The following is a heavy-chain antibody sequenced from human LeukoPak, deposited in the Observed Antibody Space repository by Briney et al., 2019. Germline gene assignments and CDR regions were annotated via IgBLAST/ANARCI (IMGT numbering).Heavy chain of an antibody. CDR1: GFTLSSYS. CDR2: ISSSSSYI. V-gene: IGHV3-21*01. J-gene: IGHJ6*02. D-gene: IGHD6-6*01. Sequence: GGSLRLSCAASGFTLSSYSMNWVRQAPGKGLEWVSSISSSSSYIYYADSVKGRFTISRDNAKNSLYLQMNSLRAEDTAVYYCARSIAARPRLYYYGMDVWGQGTTVTVSS. CDR3: ARSIAARPRLYYYGMDV.